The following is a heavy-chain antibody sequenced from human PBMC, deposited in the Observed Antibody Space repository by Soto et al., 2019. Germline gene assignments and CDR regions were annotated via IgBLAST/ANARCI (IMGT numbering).Heavy chain of an antibody. Sequence: QLQLQESGSGLVKTSETLSLTCTVSGVSISYGGFSWSWIRQSPGKGLEWIGYISHLESTYFHPSFKSRLNMSIDRTRNQFSLKLSSVTAADMAVYYCARGGGYDSFDYWGQGVLVTVSS. D-gene: IGHD5-12*01. CDR2: ISHLEST. V-gene: IGHV4-30-2*06. CDR3: ARGGGYDSFDY. J-gene: IGHJ4*02. CDR1: GVSISYGGFS.